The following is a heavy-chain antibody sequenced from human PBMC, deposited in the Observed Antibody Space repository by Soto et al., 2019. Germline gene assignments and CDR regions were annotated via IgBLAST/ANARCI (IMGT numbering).Heavy chain of an antibody. CDR3: AKDGGSSWYYFDY. V-gene: IGHV3-23*01. Sequence: GGSLRLSCAASGFTFSSYAMSWVRQAPGKGLEWVSAISGSGGSTYYADSVEGRFTISRENSKNTLYLKVNSLRAEDTAVYYCAKDGGSSWYYFDYWGQGTLVTVSS. CDR2: ISGSGGST. J-gene: IGHJ4*02. CDR1: GFTFSSYA. D-gene: IGHD6-13*01.